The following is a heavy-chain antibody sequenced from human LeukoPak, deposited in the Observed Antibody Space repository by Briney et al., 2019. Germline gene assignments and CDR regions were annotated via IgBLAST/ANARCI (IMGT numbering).Heavy chain of an antibody. CDR3: ARAPNRWLQLTPAGDY. Sequence: GGSLRLSCAASGFTFSSCAMHWVRQAPGKGLEWVAVISYDGSNKYYADSVKGRFTISRDNSKNTLYLQMNSLRAEDTAVYYCARAPNRWLQLTPAGDYWGQGALVTVSS. V-gene: IGHV3-30-3*01. CDR2: ISYDGSNK. CDR1: GFTFSSCA. D-gene: IGHD5-24*01. J-gene: IGHJ4*02.